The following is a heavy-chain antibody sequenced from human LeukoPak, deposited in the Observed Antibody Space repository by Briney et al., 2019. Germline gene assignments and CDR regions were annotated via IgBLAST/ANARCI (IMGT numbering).Heavy chain of an antibody. Sequence: PGGSLRLSCAASGITFSNAWISWVRQARGKGLEWVSSISGSSSYIYYADSVKGRFTIPRDNAKNSLHLQMSSLRAEDTAVYYCARDSANVVGAKSIFDYWGQGTLVTVSS. J-gene: IGHJ4*02. CDR1: GITFSNAW. CDR2: ISGSSSYI. CDR3: ARDSANVVGAKSIFDY. V-gene: IGHV3-21*01. D-gene: IGHD1-26*01.